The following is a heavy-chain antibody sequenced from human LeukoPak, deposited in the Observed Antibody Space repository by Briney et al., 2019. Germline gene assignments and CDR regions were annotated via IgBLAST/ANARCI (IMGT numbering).Heavy chain of an antibody. D-gene: IGHD1-26*01. CDR2: IYYSGST. CDR3: ARLVGAHDY. CDR1: GGSISSYY. V-gene: IGHV4-59*08. Sequence: SETLSLTCTVSGGSISSYYRSWIRQPPGKGLEWIGYIYYSGSTNYNPSLKSRVTISVDTSKNQFSLKLSSVTAADTAVYYCARLVGAHDYWGQGTLVTVSS. J-gene: IGHJ4*02.